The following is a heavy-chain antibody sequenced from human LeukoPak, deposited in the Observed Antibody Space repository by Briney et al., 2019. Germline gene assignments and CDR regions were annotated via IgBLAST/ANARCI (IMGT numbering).Heavy chain of an antibody. CDR2: IWYDGGNK. V-gene: IGHV3-33*01. CDR1: GFTFDKYG. CDR3: ARAGIDNALDY. Sequence: QSGMSLRLSCAASGFTFDKYGINWVRQAPGKGLEWVAIIWYDGGNKYFAESVMGRFSISKDNSRNTVYLQMNSLRVEDTAVYHCARAGIDNALDYWGQGTRVAVSS. J-gene: IGHJ4*02. D-gene: IGHD3-10*01.